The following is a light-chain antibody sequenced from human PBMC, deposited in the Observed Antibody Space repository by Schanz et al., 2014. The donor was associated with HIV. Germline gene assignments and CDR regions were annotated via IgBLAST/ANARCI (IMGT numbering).Light chain of an antibody. J-gene: IGKJ2*01. CDR1: HNLLHTSSNKNY. V-gene: IGKV4-1*01. CDR3: QQYFGTPYT. Sequence: DIVMTQSRDSLTVSLGERATINCESSHNLLHTSSNKNYLAWYQQKPGQPPKLLISWASTRASGVPDRFTGSGSGTDFTLTISSLQAEDVAVYYCQQYFGTPYTFGQGTKLEI. CDR2: WAS.